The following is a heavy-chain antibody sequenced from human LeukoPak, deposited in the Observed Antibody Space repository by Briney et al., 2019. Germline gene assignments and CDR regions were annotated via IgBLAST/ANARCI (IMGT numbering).Heavy chain of an antibody. CDR3: TTDSNSASSGWYDAFDI. CDR1: GFTFSNAW. V-gene: IGHV3-15*07. CDR2: IKSKTEGGTT. D-gene: IGHD6-19*01. J-gene: IGHJ3*02. Sequence: GGSLRLSCAASGFTFSNAWMNWVRQAPGKGLEWVGRIKSKTEGGTTDYAAPVKGRFTISRDDSKNTLYLQMNSLKTEDTAVYYCTTDSNSASSGWYDAFDIWGQGTMVTVSS.